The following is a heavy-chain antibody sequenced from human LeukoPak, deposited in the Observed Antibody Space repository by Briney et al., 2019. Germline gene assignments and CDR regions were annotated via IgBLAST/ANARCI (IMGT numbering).Heavy chain of an antibody. D-gene: IGHD2-2*02. Sequence: PGGSLRLSCAAPGFTFRSYAMSWVRQAPGKGLEWVSGISGSGGSTYYADSVKGRFTTSRVNSKNTLYLQMNSLRAGDTAVYYCAKGRTAYCSSTSCYTIDYWGQGTLVTVSS. CDR3: AKGRTAYCSSTSCYTIDY. CDR2: ISGSGGST. J-gene: IGHJ4*02. CDR1: GFTFRSYA. V-gene: IGHV3-23*01.